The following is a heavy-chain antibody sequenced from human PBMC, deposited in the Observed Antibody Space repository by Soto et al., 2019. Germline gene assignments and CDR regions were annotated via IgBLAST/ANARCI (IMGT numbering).Heavy chain of an antibody. CDR2: NSSSSSYI. J-gene: IGHJ4*02. D-gene: IGHD4-4*01. CDR1: GFTFSSYS. V-gene: IGHV3-21*01. Sequence: EVQLVESGGGLVKPGGSLRLSCAASGFTFSSYSMNWVRQAPGKGLEWVSSNSSSSSYIYYADSVKGRFTISRDNAKNSLYLQMNSLRAEDTAVYYCAREAVTNFDYWGQGTLVTVSS. CDR3: AREAVTNFDY.